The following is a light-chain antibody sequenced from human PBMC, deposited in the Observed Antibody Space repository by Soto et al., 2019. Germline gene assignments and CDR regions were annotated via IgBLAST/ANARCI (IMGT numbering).Light chain of an antibody. Sequence: QSALTQPRSVSGSPGQSVTISCTGTSSDVGGYNYVSWYQHDPGKAPKLMISDVSKRPSGVPDRFSGSKSVNTASLTISGLQAEEEADYYCCSYAGSDSRVFGGGTKLTVL. V-gene: IGLV2-11*01. J-gene: IGLJ3*02. CDR1: SSDVGGYNY. CDR2: DVS. CDR3: CSYAGSDSRV.